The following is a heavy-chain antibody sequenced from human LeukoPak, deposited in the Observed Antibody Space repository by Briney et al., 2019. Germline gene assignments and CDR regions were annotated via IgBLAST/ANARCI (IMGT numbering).Heavy chain of an antibody. D-gene: IGHD7-27*01. Sequence: PSETLSLTCTVSGGSISSSSYYWGWIRQPPGKGLECIGCIYYSGSTYYNPSLKSRVTISVDTSKNQFSLKLSSVTAADTAVYYCARGVTGDLAFDIWGQGTMVTVSS. CDR1: GGSISSSSYY. V-gene: IGHV4-39*07. J-gene: IGHJ3*02. CDR2: IYYSGST. CDR3: ARGVTGDLAFDI.